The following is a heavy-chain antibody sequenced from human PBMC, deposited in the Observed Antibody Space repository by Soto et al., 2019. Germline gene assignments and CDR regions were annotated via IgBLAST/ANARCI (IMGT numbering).Heavy chain of an antibody. J-gene: IGHJ4*02. CDR2: ISVYNGNT. CDR3: ARVGVLIFGVVTEDFDY. V-gene: IGHV1-18*01. CDR1: GYTFTSCG. D-gene: IGHD3-3*01. Sequence: ASVKVSCKASGYTFTSCGVAWVRQAPGQGLEWMGWISVYNGNTNYPQNLQGRVTMTTDTSTNTAYMELRSLRSDDTAVYYCARVGVLIFGVVTEDFDYWGQGTLVTVSS.